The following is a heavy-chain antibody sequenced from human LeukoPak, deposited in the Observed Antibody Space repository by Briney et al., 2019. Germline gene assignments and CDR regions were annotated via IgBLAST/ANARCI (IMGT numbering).Heavy chain of an antibody. CDR1: GFTFSNAW. D-gene: IGHD6-13*01. Sequence: PGGSLRLSCAASGFTFSNAWMSWVRQAPGKGLEWVGRIKSKTDAGTTDYAAPVKGRFTISRDDSKNTLYLEMNSLRAEDTALYYCAKDSWQQLVHWYFDLWGRGTLVTVSS. CDR3: AKDSWQQLVHWYFDL. V-gene: IGHV3-15*05. CDR2: IKSKTDAGTT. J-gene: IGHJ2*01.